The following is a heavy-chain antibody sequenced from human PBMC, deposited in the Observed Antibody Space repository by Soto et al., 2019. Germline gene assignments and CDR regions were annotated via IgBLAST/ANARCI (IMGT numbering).Heavy chain of an antibody. D-gene: IGHD6-13*01. CDR2: FDPEDGET. Sequence: ASVKVSCKVSGYTLTELSMHWVRQAPGKGLEWMGGFDPEDGETIYAQKFQGRVTMTEDTSTDTAYMELSSLRSEDTAVYYCATVPLSLSSSQSPGAFDIWGQGTMVTVSS. CDR3: ATVPLSLSSSQSPGAFDI. V-gene: IGHV1-24*01. J-gene: IGHJ3*02. CDR1: GYTLTELS.